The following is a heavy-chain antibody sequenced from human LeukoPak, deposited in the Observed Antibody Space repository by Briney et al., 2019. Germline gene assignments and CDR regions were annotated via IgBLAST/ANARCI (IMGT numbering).Heavy chain of an antibody. CDR3: ARQSISGSSLSYFDY. Sequence: SETLSLTCTVSGGSISSYYWSWIRQPPGKGLEWIGNIYDSGSTNYNPSLKSRVSISVDTSKNQCSLKLSSVTAADTAVYYCARQSISGSSLSYFDYWGQGTLVNVSS. CDR1: GGSISSYY. D-gene: IGHD3-22*01. J-gene: IGHJ4*02. CDR2: IYDSGST. V-gene: IGHV4-59*01.